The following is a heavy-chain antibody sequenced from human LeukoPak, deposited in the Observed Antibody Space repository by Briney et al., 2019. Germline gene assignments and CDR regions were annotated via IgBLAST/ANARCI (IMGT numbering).Heavy chain of an antibody. D-gene: IGHD6-6*01. V-gene: IGHV5-51*01. CDR2: IYPGDSDT. Sequence: GESLKISCQTSGFTFTDYWIGWVRQLPGKGLEWMGIIYPGDSDTKYSPSFRGQVTMSADKSTNTANLQWGSLKASDTAMYFCARGDASMATGFNYWGQGTLVTVSS. CDR3: ARGDASMATGFNY. J-gene: IGHJ4*02. CDR1: GFTFTDYW.